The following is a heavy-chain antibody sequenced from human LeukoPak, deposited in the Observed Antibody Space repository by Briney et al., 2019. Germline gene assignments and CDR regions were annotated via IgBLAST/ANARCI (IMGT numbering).Heavy chain of an antibody. Sequence: GGSLRLSCVASGFTFGKYWMSWVRQAPGKGLEWVANIKLDGGEKNYVDSVKGRFTISRDNTKNSLYLQMNSLRAEDTAVFYCARDQYDTWSRRGNFDSWGQGTLVIVSS. J-gene: IGHJ4*02. D-gene: IGHD3-3*01. CDR1: GFTFGKYW. CDR2: IKLDGGEK. V-gene: IGHV3-7*03. CDR3: ARDQYDTWSRRGNFDS.